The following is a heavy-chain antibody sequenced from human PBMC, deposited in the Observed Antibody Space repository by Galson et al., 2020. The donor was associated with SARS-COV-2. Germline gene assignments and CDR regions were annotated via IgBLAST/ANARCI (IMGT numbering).Heavy chain of an antibody. D-gene: IGHD3-10*01. V-gene: IGHV4-39*01. CDR3: ACLMVRGAVN. Sequence: SETLSLTCTVSGGSIRSENYFWGWIRQAQGKGLEWIGSVYDSGNTYYKPSLKSRVTISVDTSKNQFSLKLRSVTAADTAVYYCACLMVRGAVNWGQGTLVTVSS. J-gene: IGHJ4*02. CDR2: VYDSGNT. CDR1: GGSIRSENYF.